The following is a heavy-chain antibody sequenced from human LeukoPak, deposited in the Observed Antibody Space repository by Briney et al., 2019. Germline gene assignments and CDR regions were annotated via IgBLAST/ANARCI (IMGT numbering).Heavy chain of an antibody. J-gene: IGHJ2*01. V-gene: IGHV3-64*01. D-gene: IGHD1-7*01. CDR1: GFTFSSYA. Sequence: GGSLRLSCAASGFTFSSYAMHWVRQAPGKGLEYVSAISSNGGSTYYANSVKGRFTISRDNSKNTLYLQMGSLRAEDMAVYYCASSPPTGTTWYFDLWGRGTLVTVSS. CDR2: ISSNGGST. CDR3: ASSPPTGTTWYFDL.